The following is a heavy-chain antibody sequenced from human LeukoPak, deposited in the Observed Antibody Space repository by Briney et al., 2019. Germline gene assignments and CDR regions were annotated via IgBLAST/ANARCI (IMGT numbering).Heavy chain of an antibody. Sequence: SETLSLTCTVSGGSISSYYWSWIRQPPGKGLEWIGYIHYSGNTNYNPSLRGRVTISVDTSKNQFSLKLSSVTAADTAVYYCARARIVGALTDAFDIWGQGTMVTVSS. D-gene: IGHD1-26*01. V-gene: IGHV4-59*12. J-gene: IGHJ3*02. CDR1: GGSISSYY. CDR2: IHYSGNT. CDR3: ARARIVGALTDAFDI.